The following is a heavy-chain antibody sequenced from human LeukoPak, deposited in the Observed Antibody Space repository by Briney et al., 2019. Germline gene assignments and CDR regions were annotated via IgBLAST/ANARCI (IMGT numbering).Heavy chain of an antibody. Sequence: SETLSLTCTVSGDSVSRYYWTWIRQPAGKGLEWIGRIYTSGSTNYNPSLKSRVTISVDTSKNQFSLKLNSVTAADTAVYYCARDNGGDYWYSDLWGRGTLVTVSS. J-gene: IGHJ2*01. CDR1: GDSVSRYY. D-gene: IGHD2-21*01. CDR3: ARDNGGDYWYSDL. CDR2: IYTSGST. V-gene: IGHV4-4*07.